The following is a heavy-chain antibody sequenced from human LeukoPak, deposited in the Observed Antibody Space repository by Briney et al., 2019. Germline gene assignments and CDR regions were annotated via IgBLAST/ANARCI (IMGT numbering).Heavy chain of an antibody. CDR1: GFTFSNFA. CDR3: ARIGAGSSRDY. CDR2: IVGSSST. J-gene: IGHJ4*02. Sequence: PGRFLRLSCAASGFTFSNFAMTWVRQAPGKGLEWVSSIVGSSSTYYADSLKGRFTISRDNAKNSLYLQMNSLRAEDTAVCYCARIGAGSSRDYWGQGTLVTVSS. V-gene: IGHV3-21*01. D-gene: IGHD6-13*01.